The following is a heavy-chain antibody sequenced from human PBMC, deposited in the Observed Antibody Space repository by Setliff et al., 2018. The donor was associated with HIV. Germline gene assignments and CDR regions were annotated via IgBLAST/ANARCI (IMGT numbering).Heavy chain of an antibody. Sequence: PGGSLRLSCAASGFPFGDYDMTWFRQAPGKEVEWVGFIRSKAYGGTAAYAASVKGRFTISRDDAKTIAYLHMNSLTTDDTAVYFCTRDRRGSSSWSGYNGGFDYWGQGTLVTVSS. J-gene: IGHJ4*02. CDR1: GFPFGDYD. CDR2: IRSKAYGGTA. CDR3: TRDRRGSSSWSGYNGGFDY. D-gene: IGHD3-3*01. V-gene: IGHV3-49*03.